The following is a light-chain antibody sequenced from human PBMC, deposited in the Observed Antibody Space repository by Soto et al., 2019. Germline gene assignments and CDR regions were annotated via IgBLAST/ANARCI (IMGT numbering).Light chain of an antibody. V-gene: IGKV3-11*01. J-gene: IGKJ1*01. Sequence: EIVLTQSPATLSLSPGERATLSCRASQSVSSYLAWYQRKPGQAPRLLIYDASNRATGIPARFSGSGSGTDFTLTISSLEPEDFAFYYCQQRSNWPWTFGQGTKVEIK. CDR1: QSVSSY. CDR2: DAS. CDR3: QQRSNWPWT.